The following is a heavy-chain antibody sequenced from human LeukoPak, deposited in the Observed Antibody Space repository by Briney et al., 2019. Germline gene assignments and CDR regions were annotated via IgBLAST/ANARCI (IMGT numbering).Heavy chain of an antibody. V-gene: IGHV3-30*03. Sequence: PGGSLRLSCAASGFTFSNFGMYWVRQAPGKGLEWGAVISYDGSNKYFADSVKGRFTISRDNSKNTLYLQMNSLGAEDTAVYYCATQDGYDNSGHYGYWGQGTLVTVSS. D-gene: IGHD3-22*01. CDR1: GFTFSNFG. CDR2: ISYDGSNK. CDR3: ATQDGYDNSGHYGY. J-gene: IGHJ4*02.